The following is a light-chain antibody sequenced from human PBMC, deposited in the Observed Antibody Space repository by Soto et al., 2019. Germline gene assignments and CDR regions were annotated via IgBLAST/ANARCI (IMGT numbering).Light chain of an antibody. J-gene: IGKJ3*01. Sequence: EIVLTQSPAILSLSPGERGTLSCRASQNIGSYFVWYQQRPRQAPSLLFYDACVRATGIPARFNGSGSGTDLALSITSLDLEASAVYFCEQRVNWHSGFFTFGPGTKVDI. CDR3: EQRVNWHSGFFT. CDR2: DAC. CDR1: QNIGSY. V-gene: IGKV3-11*01.